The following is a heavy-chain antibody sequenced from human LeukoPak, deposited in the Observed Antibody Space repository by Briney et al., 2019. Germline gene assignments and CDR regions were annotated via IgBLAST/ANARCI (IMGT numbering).Heavy chain of an antibody. Sequence: PGGSLRLSCAASGFTFSSYSMSWVRQAPGKGLEWVGRMKSLVSGGTSDYAAPVKGRFSISRDDSKNTVYLHMNTLKTEDTAVYYCKWELHVYYGKDVWGQGTTVTVSS. V-gene: IGHV3-15*01. CDR2: MKSLVSGGTS. J-gene: IGHJ6*02. CDR1: GFTFSSYS. CDR3: KWELHVYYGKDV. D-gene: IGHD1-26*01.